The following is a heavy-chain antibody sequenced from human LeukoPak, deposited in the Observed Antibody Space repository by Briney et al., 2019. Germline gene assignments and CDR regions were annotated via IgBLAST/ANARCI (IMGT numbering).Heavy chain of an antibody. J-gene: IGHJ4*02. CDR1: GGSFSGYY. Sequence: PSETLSLTCAVYGGSFSGYYWTWIRQPPGRGLEWIGEVNHGGTTNYNPSLKSRVTISVDTSKNQFSLKLSSATAADTAVYYCARDRKWELPLDYWGQGTLVTVSS. V-gene: IGHV4-34*01. D-gene: IGHD1-26*01. CDR2: VNHGGTT. CDR3: ARDRKWELPLDY.